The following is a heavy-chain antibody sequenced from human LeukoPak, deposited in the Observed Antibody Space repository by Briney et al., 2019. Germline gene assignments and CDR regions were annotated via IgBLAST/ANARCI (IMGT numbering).Heavy chain of an antibody. CDR1: GFTFSSYA. V-gene: IGHV3-23*01. CDR2: ISGSGGST. J-gene: IGHJ6*03. D-gene: IGHD4-17*01. Sequence: GGSLRLSCAASGFTFSSYAMSWVRQAPGKGLEWVSAISGSGGSTYYADSVKGRFTISRDNSKNTLYLQMNSLRAEDTAVYYCAKLYGDYVYYYMDVWGKGTTVTVSS. CDR3: AKLYGDYVYYYMDV.